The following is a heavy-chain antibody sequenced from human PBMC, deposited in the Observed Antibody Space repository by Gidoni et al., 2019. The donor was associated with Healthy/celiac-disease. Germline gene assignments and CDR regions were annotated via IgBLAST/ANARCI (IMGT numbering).Heavy chain of an antibody. V-gene: IGHV1-8*01. CDR2: NPVST. CDR3: ARVRGVRGQDDYGDYAFDY. Sequence: NPVSTGYAQKFQGRVTMTRNTSISTAYMELSSLRSEDTAVYYCARVRGVRGQDDYGDYAFDYWGQGTLVTVSS. J-gene: IGHJ4*02. D-gene: IGHD4-17*01.